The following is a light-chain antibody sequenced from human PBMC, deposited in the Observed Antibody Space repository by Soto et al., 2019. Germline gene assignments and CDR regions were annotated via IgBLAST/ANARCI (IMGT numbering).Light chain of an antibody. CDR1: QSIRRS. V-gene: IGKV1-39*01. Sequence: DIQMTQSPSSLSASVGVRVTITCRASQSIRRSLNWYQQKPGKAPKLLIYAASSLQSGVPSRFSGTGSGTDFTLTISSLQPEDFAIYYCQQSFNSPRTFGQGTKVDIK. CDR3: QQSFNSPRT. CDR2: AAS. J-gene: IGKJ1*01.